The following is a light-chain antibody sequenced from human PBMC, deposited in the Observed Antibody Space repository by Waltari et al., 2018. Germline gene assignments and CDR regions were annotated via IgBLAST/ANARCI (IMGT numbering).Light chain of an antibody. CDR3: QQGNSYPFT. Sequence: IQMSQSPSSLSVSVGDRVTITCRASQGISSYLNWYQQKPGKAPKLLIYYANSLASGVPSRFSGSGSGTEFTLIISSLQPEDFATYYCQQGNSYPFTFGPGTKLDVK. CDR1: QGISSY. V-gene: IGKV1-13*02. CDR2: YAN. J-gene: IGKJ3*01.